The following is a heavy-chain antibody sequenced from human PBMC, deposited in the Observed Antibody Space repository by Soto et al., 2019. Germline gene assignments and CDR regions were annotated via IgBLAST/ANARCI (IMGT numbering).Heavy chain of an antibody. D-gene: IGHD5-18*01. V-gene: IGHV3-21*01. CDR2: ISSSSSYI. Sequence: LRLSCAASGFTFSSYSMNWVRQAPGKGLEWVSSISSSSSYIYYADSVKGRFTISRDNAKNSLYLQMNSLRAEDTAVYYCARGSRGYSYGSDYWGQGTLVTVSS. J-gene: IGHJ4*02. CDR3: ARGSRGYSYGSDY. CDR1: GFTFSSYS.